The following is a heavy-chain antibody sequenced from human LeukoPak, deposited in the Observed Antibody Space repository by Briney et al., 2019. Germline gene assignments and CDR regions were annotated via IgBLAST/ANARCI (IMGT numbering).Heavy chain of an antibody. D-gene: IGHD3-22*01. Sequence: SETLSLTCTVSGGSISSGGYYWSWIRQHPGKGLEWIGYIYYSGSTYYNPSLKSRVTISVDTSKNQFSLKLSSVTAADTAVYYGARGSMIANNWFDPWGQGNLVTVSS. CDR3: ARGSMIANNWFDP. CDR1: GGSISSGGYY. J-gene: IGHJ5*02. V-gene: IGHV4-31*03. CDR2: IYYSGST.